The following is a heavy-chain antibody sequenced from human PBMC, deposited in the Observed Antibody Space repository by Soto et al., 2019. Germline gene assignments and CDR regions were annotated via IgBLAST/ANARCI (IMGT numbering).Heavy chain of an antibody. CDR1: GGSFSGYY. CDR2: INHSGST. V-gene: IGHV4-34*01. J-gene: IGHJ6*02. Sequence: SETLSLTCAVYGGSFSGYYWSWIRQPPGKGLEWIGEINHSGSTNYNPSLKSRVTISVDTSKNQFSLKLSSVTAADTAVYYCARGNYCSGGSCYSYYYYGMDVWGQGTTVTVSS. CDR3: ARGNYCSGGSCYSYYYYGMDV. D-gene: IGHD2-15*01.